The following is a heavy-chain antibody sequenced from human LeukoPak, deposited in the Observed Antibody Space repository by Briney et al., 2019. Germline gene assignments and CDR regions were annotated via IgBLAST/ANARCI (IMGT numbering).Heavy chain of an antibody. CDR2: ISGSGGST. V-gene: IGHV3-23*01. Sequence: GGSLRLSCAASAFTFSSYAMSWVRQAPGKGLEWVSAISGSGGSTYYADSVKGRFTISRDNSKNTLYLQMNSLRDEDTAVYYCAKVDTAMVTDYWGQGTLVTVSS. CDR1: AFTFSSYA. J-gene: IGHJ4*02. CDR3: AKVDTAMVTDY. D-gene: IGHD5-18*01.